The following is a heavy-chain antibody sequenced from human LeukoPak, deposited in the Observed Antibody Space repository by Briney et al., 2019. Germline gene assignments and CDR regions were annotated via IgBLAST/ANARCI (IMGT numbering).Heavy chain of an antibody. CDR2: ISYDGSNK. Sequence: GGSLRLSCAASGFTFSSYAMHWVRQAPGKGLEWVAVISYDGSNKYYADSVKGRFTISRDNSKNTLYLQMNSLRAEDTAVYYCARDHSYYDSSGYYYVSLYYYGMDVWGQGTTVTVSS. J-gene: IGHJ6*02. CDR1: GFTFSSYA. D-gene: IGHD3-22*01. V-gene: IGHV3-30*04. CDR3: ARDHSYYDSSGYYYVSLYYYGMDV.